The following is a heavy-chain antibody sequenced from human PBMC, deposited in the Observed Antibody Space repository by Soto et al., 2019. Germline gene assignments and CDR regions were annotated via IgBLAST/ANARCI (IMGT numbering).Heavy chain of an antibody. D-gene: IGHD1-1*01. CDR3: VTHSWND. CDR2: IGYSGGGT. Sequence: GGSLRLSCATSGFTFSSSAMSWVRQAPGRGLEWVSTIGYSGGGTYYPDSVKGRFTISRDSSKNTLYLQMNSLSAEDTAVYYCVTHSWNDWGQGTLVTVSS. CDR1: GFTFSSSA. V-gene: IGHV3-23*01. J-gene: IGHJ4*02.